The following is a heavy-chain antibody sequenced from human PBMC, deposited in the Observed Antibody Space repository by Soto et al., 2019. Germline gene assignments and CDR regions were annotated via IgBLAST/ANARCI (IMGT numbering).Heavy chain of an antibody. CDR2: TYYRSKWYN. Sequence: PSQTLSLTCATSGDSVSSNSAAWNWIRQSPSRGLEWLGRTYYRSKWYNDYAVSVKSRITINPDTSKNQFSLQLNSVTPEDTAVYYCARDLYSSSSYYPRRSLFGMDVWGQGTTVTVSS. CDR1: GDSVSSNSAA. CDR3: ARDLYSSSSYYPRRSLFGMDV. D-gene: IGHD6-13*01. J-gene: IGHJ6*02. V-gene: IGHV6-1*01.